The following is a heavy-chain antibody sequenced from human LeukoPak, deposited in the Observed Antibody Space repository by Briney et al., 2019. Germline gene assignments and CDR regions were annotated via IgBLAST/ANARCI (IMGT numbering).Heavy chain of an antibody. J-gene: IGHJ4*02. CDR3: AKDRERYSSSFDY. Sequence: GGSLRLSCAASGFTFSSYALSGVRQAPGKGLEWVSAISGSGGSTYYADSVKGRFTISRDNSKNTLYLQMNSLRAEDTAVYYCAKDRERYSSSFDYWGQGTLVTVSS. CDR2: ISGSGGST. CDR1: GFTFSSYA. D-gene: IGHD6-6*01. V-gene: IGHV3-23*01.